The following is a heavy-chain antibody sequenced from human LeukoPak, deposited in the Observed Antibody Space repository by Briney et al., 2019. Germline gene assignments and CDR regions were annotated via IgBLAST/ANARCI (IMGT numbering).Heavy chain of an antibody. V-gene: IGHV3-15*01. J-gene: IGHJ6*04. Sequence: GGSLRLSCAASRFTFSNAWMSWVRQAPGKGLEWVGRIKSKTDGGTTDYAAPVKGRFTISRDDSKNTLYLQMNSLKTEDTAVYYCTTEGAVTTYYYGMDVWGKGTTVTVSS. CDR3: TTEGAVTTYYYGMDV. D-gene: IGHD4-17*01. CDR1: RFTFSNAW. CDR2: IKSKTDGGTT.